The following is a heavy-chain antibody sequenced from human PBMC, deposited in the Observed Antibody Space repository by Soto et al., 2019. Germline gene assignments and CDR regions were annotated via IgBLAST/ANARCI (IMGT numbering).Heavy chain of an antibody. CDR1: GGYISDFY. D-gene: IGHD6-6*01. CDR2: IYYSGST. Sequence: PSETLSLTCTVSGGYISDFYWSWIRQPPGKGLEWIGYIYYSGSTNYNPSLKSRVTISVDTSKNQFSLNLRSMSPADTAVYYCARVGGLAARTFDYWGPGTLVTVSS. V-gene: IGHV4-59*01. CDR3: ARVGGLAARTFDY. J-gene: IGHJ4*02.